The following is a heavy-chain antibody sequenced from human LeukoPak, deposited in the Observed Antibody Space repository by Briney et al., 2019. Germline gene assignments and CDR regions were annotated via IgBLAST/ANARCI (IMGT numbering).Heavy chain of an antibody. Sequence: GGSLRLTCAASGFSFSTYAMSWVRQAPGKGLEWVSGVNGNGGSTSYADSVKGRFTIFRDNSKNTVYLQMNSLRVEDTAVYYCAKSLYGGCDYWGQGTVVTVSS. CDR2: VNGNGGST. J-gene: IGHJ4*02. D-gene: IGHD3-16*02. CDR3: AKSLYGGCDY. CDR1: GFSFSTYA. V-gene: IGHV3-23*01.